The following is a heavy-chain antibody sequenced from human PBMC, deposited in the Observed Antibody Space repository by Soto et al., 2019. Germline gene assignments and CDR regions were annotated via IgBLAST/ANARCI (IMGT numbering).Heavy chain of an antibody. CDR1: GFSLTSSGVG. J-gene: IGHJ4*02. CDR3: TYRLLRLGSGWNFDY. V-gene: IGHV2-5*02. D-gene: IGHD6-19*01. Sequence: QITLKESGPTLVKPSQTLTLTCTLSGFSLTSSGVGVGWVRQAPGKALEWLALIHWDDERQYSPSLKTRLTITKDNSKNQVVLTVTNMDPVDTGTYYCTYRLLRLGSGWNFDYWGQGTRVTVSS. CDR2: IHWDDER.